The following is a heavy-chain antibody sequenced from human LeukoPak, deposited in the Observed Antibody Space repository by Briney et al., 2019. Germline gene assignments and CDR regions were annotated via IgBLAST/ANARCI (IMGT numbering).Heavy chain of an antibody. Sequence: GGSLRLSCAASGFTFSSYAMHWVRQAPGKGLEWVAVISYDGSNKYYADSVKGRFTISRDNPKNTLYLQMNSLRAEDTAVYYCARDPGIAAAGRIFDYWGQGTLVTVSS. CDR1: GFTFSSYA. CDR3: ARDPGIAAAGRIFDY. D-gene: IGHD6-13*01. V-gene: IGHV3-30*04. CDR2: ISYDGSNK. J-gene: IGHJ4*02.